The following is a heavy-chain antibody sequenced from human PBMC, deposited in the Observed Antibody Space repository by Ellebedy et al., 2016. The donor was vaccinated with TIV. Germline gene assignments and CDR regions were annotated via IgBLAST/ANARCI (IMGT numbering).Heavy chain of an antibody. Sequence: LRLXXTVSGGSISSGDYYWSWIRQPPGKGLEWIGYIYYSGSTYYNPSLKSRVTISVDTSKNQFSLKLSSVTAADTAVYYCAGAFNYYDSSTPVDYWGQGTLVTVSS. D-gene: IGHD3-22*01. CDR1: GGSISSGDYY. CDR2: IYYSGST. V-gene: IGHV4-30-4*01. CDR3: AGAFNYYDSSTPVDY. J-gene: IGHJ4*02.